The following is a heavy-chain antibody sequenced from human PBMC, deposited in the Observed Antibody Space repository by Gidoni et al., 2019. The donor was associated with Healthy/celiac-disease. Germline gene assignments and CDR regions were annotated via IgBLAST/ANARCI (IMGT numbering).Heavy chain of an antibody. D-gene: IGHD1-7*01. V-gene: IGHV3-11*06. CDR3: ASTVYNWNYPNENWFDP. Sequence: QVQLVESGGGLVNPGGSLRLSCAASGFPFSDYYMSWIRQAPGKGLEWVSYISSSSSYTNYADSVKGRFTISRDNAKNSLYLQMNSLRAEDTAVYYCASTVYNWNYPNENWFDPWGQGTLVTVSS. CDR2: ISSSSSYT. CDR1: GFPFSDYY. J-gene: IGHJ5*02.